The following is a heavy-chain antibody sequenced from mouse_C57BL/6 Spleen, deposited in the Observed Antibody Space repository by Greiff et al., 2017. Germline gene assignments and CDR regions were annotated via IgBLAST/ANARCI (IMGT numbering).Heavy chain of an antibody. J-gene: IGHJ2*01. CDR2: IDPSDSYT. CDR1: GYTFTSYW. D-gene: IGHD2-4*01. CDR3: ARGIYYDYGNYFDY. Sequence: VQLQQPGAELVMPGASVKLSCKASGYTFTSYWMHWVKQRPGQGLEWIGEIDPSDSYTNYNQKFKGKSTLTVDKSSSTAYMQLSSLTSEDSAVYYCARGIYYDYGNYFDYWGQGTTLTVSS. V-gene: IGHV1-69*01.